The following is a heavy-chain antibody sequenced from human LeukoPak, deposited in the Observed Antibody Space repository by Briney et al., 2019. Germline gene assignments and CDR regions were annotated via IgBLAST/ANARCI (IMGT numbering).Heavy chain of an antibody. CDR1: GYTFTGYY. J-gene: IGHJ4*02. V-gene: IGHV1-2*02. CDR3: ARGGDYYDSSGHRQQFDY. CDR2: INPNSGGT. Sequence: ASVMVSCKASGYTFTGYYMHWVRQAPGQGLEWMGWINPNSGGTNYAQKFQGRVTMTRDTSISTAYMELSRLRSDDTAVYYCARGGDYYDSSGHRQQFDYWGQGTLVTVSS. D-gene: IGHD3-22*01.